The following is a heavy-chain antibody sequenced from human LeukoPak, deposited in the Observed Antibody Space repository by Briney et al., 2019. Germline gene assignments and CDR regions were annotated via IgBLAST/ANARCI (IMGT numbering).Heavy chain of an antibody. CDR3: ARSSSSSTRYYYYGMDV. J-gene: IGHJ6*02. V-gene: IGHV4-34*01. D-gene: IGHD6-6*01. CDR2: INHSGST. Sequence: SETLSLTCAVYGGSFSGYYWSWIRQPPGKGLEWIGEINHSGSTNYNPSLKSRVTISVDTSKNQFSLKLSSVTAADTAVYYCARSSSSSTRYYYYGMDVWGQGTTVTVSS. CDR1: GGSFSGYY.